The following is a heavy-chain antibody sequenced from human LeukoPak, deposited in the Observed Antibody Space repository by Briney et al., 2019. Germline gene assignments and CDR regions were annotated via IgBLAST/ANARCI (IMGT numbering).Heavy chain of an antibody. J-gene: IGHJ4*02. CDR1: GFTFSSYA. V-gene: IGHV3-23*01. D-gene: IGHD6-19*01. CDR3: AKDVAGTFNVDY. Sequence: GGSLRLSCAASGFTFSSYAMSWVRQAPGKGLEWVSAISGSGGSTYYADSVKGRFTISRDNSKNTLYLQMNSLGAEDTAVYYCAKDVAGTFNVDYWGQGTLVTVSS. CDR2: ISGSGGST.